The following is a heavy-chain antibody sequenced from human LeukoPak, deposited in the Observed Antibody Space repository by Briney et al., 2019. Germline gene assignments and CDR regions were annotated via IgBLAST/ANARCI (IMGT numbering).Heavy chain of an antibody. J-gene: IGHJ6*02. CDR2: ISGSGGST. CDR3: AKIRGGDYVDYYYGMDV. CDR1: GFTFSSYA. D-gene: IGHD4-17*01. V-gene: IGHV3-23*01. Sequence: GGSLRLSCAASGFTFSSYAMSWVRQAPGKGLEWVSPISGSGGSTYYADSVKGRFTISRDNSKNTLYLQMNSLRAEDTAVYYCAKIRGGDYVDYYYGMDVWGQGTTVTVSS.